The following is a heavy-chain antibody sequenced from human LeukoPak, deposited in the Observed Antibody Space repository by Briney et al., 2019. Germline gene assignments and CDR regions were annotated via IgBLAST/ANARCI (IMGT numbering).Heavy chain of an antibody. D-gene: IGHD1-7*01. V-gene: IGHV3-15*04. Sequence: GGSLRLSCAASGFTVSANYMSWVRQVPGKGLEWVGQTVSEIDGGTTDYAAPVKGRFTISRDDSKSTLYLQMNSLKIEDTAVYYCTTDEDWNYARKDVWGQGATVIVSS. J-gene: IGHJ6*02. CDR2: TVSEIDGGTT. CDR1: GFTVSANY. CDR3: TTDEDWNYARKDV.